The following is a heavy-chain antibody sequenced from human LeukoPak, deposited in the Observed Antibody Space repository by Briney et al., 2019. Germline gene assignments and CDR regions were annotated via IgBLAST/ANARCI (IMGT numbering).Heavy chain of an antibody. CDR3: ARHKYSSGWPPEGAFDI. CDR2: IYYSGST. CDR1: GGSFSGYY. V-gene: IGHV4-34*01. Sequence: SETLSLTCAVYGGSFSGYYWSWIRQPPRKGLEWIASIYYSGSTYYNPSLKSRVTISVDTSKNQFSLKLSSVTAADTAVYYCARHKYSSGWPPEGAFDIWGQGTMVTVSS. J-gene: IGHJ3*02. D-gene: IGHD6-19*01.